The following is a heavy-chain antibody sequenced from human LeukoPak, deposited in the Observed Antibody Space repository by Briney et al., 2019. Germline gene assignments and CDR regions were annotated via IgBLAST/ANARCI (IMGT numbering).Heavy chain of an antibody. CDR2: ISYDGSNK. V-gene: IGHV3-30*18. Sequence: PGRSLRLSCAASGFIFSNYGMHWVRQAPGKGLEWVAVISYDGSNKYYADSVKGRFTISRDNSRNMLYLQMNSLRAEDTAVYYCAKDRDWYYLDYWGQGTLVTVSS. CDR1: GFIFSNYG. D-gene: IGHD5-24*01. CDR3: AKDRDWYYLDY. J-gene: IGHJ4*02.